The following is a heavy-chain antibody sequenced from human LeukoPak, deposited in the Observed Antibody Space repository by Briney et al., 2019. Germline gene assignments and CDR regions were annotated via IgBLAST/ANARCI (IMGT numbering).Heavy chain of an antibody. CDR1: GYTFTGYY. CDR2: INPNSGGT. J-gene: IGHJ5*02. D-gene: IGHD1-7*01. V-gene: IGHV1-2*06. Sequence: ASVKVSCKASGYTFTGYYMHWVRQAPGQGLEWMGRINPNSGGTNYAQKFQGRVTMTRDTSISTAYMELSRLRSDDTAVYYCARRVAGTTFWFDPWGQGTLVTVSS. CDR3: ARRVAGTTFWFDP.